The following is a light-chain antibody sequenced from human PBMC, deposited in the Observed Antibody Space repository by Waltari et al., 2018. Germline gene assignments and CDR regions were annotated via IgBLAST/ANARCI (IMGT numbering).Light chain of an antibody. CDR3: QVWDTSSDHLWV. V-gene: IGLV3-21*02. CDR1: KIGSNG. Sequence: SYVLTQPPSVSVATGQTARIPCGGHKIGSNGVHWSRQKPGQAPVLVVYDNSDRPSRIPERLSGSNSGNTATLTINRVEAGDEADYYCQVWDTSSDHLWVFGGGTKLTVL. CDR2: DNS. J-gene: IGLJ3*02.